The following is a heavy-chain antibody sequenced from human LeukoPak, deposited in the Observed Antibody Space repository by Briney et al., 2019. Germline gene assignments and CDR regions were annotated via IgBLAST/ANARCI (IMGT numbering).Heavy chain of an antibody. D-gene: IGHD4/OR15-4a*01. CDR1: GFTFSNYA. V-gene: IGHV3-64*01. CDR3: ARRAGAYSHPYDY. CDR2: ISSNGDRT. J-gene: IGHJ4*02. Sequence: PGGSLRLSCAASGFTFSNYAMHWVRQAPGKGLEYVSAISSNGDRTNYANSVKGRFTISRDNSKNTLYLQMGSLRAEDTAVYYCARRAGAYSHPYDYWGQGTLVTVSS.